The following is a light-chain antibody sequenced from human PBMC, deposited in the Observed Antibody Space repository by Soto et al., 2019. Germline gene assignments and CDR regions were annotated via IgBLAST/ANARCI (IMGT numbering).Light chain of an antibody. CDR1: QSFTSSF. J-gene: IGKJ4*01. Sequence: EIVLTRSPATLSLSPGERATLSCGASQSFTSSFIAWYQQKAGLAPRLLIYDVSNRATGIPDRFSGSGSGTDFTLTISRLEPEDFAVYYCQQYCSSPLTVGGETKVEIK. V-gene: IGKV3D-20*01. CDR2: DVS. CDR3: QQYCSSPLT.